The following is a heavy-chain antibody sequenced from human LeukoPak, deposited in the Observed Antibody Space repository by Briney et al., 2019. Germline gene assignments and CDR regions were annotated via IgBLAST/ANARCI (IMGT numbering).Heavy chain of an antibody. CDR2: IYISGST. J-gene: IGHJ5*02. Sequence: SETLCLTCTVPGGSISSGSYYWSWIRPPAGKGLAWIGRIYISGSTNYNPSLKSRVTISVDTSKNQFSLKLSSVTAADTAVYYCARIDRWFDPWGQGTLVTVSS. V-gene: IGHV4-61*02. CDR3: ARIDRWFDP. CDR1: GGSISSGSYY. D-gene: IGHD1-14*01.